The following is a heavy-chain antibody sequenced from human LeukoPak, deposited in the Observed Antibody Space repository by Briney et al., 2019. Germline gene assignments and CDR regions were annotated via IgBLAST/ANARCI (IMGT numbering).Heavy chain of an antibody. V-gene: IGHV1-8*01. CDR2: MNPNSGNT. CDR1: VYTFTSCD. CDR3: TRGSSGRRDN. Sequence: GASVTVSCKASVYTFTSCDINWVRQATGQGLEWMGWMNPNSGNTGYVQSFQGRITMTRDISIDTAYMELSNLTSEDTAIYYCTRGSSGRRDNWGQGTLVTVSA. J-gene: IGHJ4*02. D-gene: IGHD6-19*01.